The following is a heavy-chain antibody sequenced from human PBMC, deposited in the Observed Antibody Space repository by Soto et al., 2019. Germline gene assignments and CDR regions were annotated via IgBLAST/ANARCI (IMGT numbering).Heavy chain of an antibody. CDR1: GFSLSSYW. J-gene: IGHJ6*04. CDR2: IKQDGSEK. CDR3: ARNYEFWTGYPLGYMDV. V-gene: IGHV3-7*01. Sequence: GGSRRLACAAGGFSLSSYWLSSVHPAPEKELECVANIKQDGSEKYYVDSVKGRFTISRENAKSSLYLQINSLRAEDTAVYYCARNYEFWTGYPLGYMDVWGKGTTVTVSA. D-gene: IGHD3-3*01.